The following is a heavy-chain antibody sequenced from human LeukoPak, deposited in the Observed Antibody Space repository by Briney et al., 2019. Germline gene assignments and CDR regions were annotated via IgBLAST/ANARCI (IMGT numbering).Heavy chain of an antibody. CDR1: GYTFTGYY. CDR2: INPISSTT. Sequence: ASVKVSCKGSGYTFTGYYMHWVRQAPGQGLEWMGWINPISSTTNYAQKLQGRVTVTRDTSISTVYMELSRLESDDTAVYYCVRDLMTTPTWDFDYWGQGTLVTVAS. V-gene: IGHV1-2*02. J-gene: IGHJ4*02. D-gene: IGHD3-16*01. CDR3: VRDLMTTPTWDFDY.